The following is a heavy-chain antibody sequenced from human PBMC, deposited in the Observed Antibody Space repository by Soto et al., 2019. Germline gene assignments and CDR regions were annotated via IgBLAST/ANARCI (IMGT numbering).Heavy chain of an antibody. Sequence: SETLSLTCTVSGGSMIAYYWNWMRQPPGKGLQWIGYTYDSGSTTYNPSLKSRVTISVDSPKNQFSLKLDSVTPADTAVYYCARFRGTAGKKHFDYWGPGTLVTVSS. CDR2: TYDSGST. CDR3: ARFRGTAGKKHFDY. D-gene: IGHD6-13*01. CDR1: GGSMIAYY. V-gene: IGHV4-59*01. J-gene: IGHJ4*02.